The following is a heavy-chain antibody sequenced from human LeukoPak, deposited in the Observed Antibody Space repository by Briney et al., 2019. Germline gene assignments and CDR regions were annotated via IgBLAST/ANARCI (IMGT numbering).Heavy chain of an antibody. CDR1: GITFSSYW. D-gene: IGHD3-22*01. J-gene: IGHJ4*02. CDR3: AYHSSGYYRTIDY. V-gene: IGHV3-74*01. Sequence: GGSLRLSCAASGITFSSYWMHWVRQAPGKGLVWVSRINSDGSSTSYADSVKGRFTISRDNAKNTLYLQMNSLRAEDTAVYYCAYHSSGYYRTIDYWGQGTLVTVSS. CDR2: INSDGSST.